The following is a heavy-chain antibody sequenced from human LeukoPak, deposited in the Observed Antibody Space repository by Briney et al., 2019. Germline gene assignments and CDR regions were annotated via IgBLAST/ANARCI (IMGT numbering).Heavy chain of an antibody. J-gene: IGHJ5*02. D-gene: IGHD6-13*01. CDR3: ARVAAAANWFDP. V-gene: IGHV1-46*01. CDR2: INPSGGST. Sequence: ASVKVSCKASGYTFTSYYMHWVRQTPGQGLEWMGIINPSGGSTSYAQKFQGRVTMTRDTSTSTVYMELSSLRSEDTAVYYCARVAAAANWFDPWGQGTLVTVSS. CDR1: GYTFTSYY.